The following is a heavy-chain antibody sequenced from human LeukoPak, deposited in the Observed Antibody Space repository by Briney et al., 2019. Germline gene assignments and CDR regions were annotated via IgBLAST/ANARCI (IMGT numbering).Heavy chain of an antibody. D-gene: IGHD3-10*01. Sequence: ASVKVSCKASGYTFTRYGISWVRQAPGQGLEWMGGITPIFGTANYAQKFQGRVTITADESTSTAYMELSSLRSEDTAVYYCASDTTYYYGSGSSQFDYWGQGTLVTVSS. CDR2: ITPIFGTA. J-gene: IGHJ4*02. CDR1: GYTFTRYG. V-gene: IGHV1-69*13. CDR3: ASDTTYYYGSGSSQFDY.